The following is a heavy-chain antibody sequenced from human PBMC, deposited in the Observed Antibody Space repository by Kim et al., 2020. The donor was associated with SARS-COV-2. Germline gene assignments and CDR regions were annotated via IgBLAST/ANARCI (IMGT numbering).Heavy chain of an antibody. CDR3: ARRRYSRCWPYYYCGMDV. V-gene: IGHV5-51*01. J-gene: IGHJ6*02. CDR2: IYPGDSDT. CDR1: GYSFTSYW. D-gene: IGHD1-26*01. Sequence: GESLKISCKGSGYSFTSYWIGWVRQMPGKGLEWMGIIYPGDSDTRYSPSFQGQVTISADKSISTAYLQWSSLKASDTAMYYCARRRYSRCWPYYYCGMDVWCQGTTVTVSS.